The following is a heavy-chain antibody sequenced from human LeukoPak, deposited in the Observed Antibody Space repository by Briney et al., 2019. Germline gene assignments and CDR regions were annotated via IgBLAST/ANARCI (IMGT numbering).Heavy chain of an antibody. V-gene: IGHV1-69*05. J-gene: IGHJ4*02. CDR1: GGTFSSYA. CDR2: IIPIFGTA. D-gene: IGHD3-10*01. Sequence: ASVKVSCKASGGTFSSYAISWVRQAPGQGLEWMGGIIPIFGTANYAQKFQGRVTITTDESTSTAYMELSSLRSEDTAVYYCARDNAGSWVSIGELFLWGQGTLVTVSS. CDR3: ARDNAGSWVSIGELFL.